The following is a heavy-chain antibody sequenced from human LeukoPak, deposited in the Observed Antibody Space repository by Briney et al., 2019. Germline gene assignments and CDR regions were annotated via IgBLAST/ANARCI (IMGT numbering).Heavy chain of an antibody. CDR3: ARENSHYYDSSGYYYDAFDI. CDR2: IYTSGST. J-gene: IGHJ3*02. V-gene: IGHV4-61*02. D-gene: IGHD3-22*01. Sequence: SQTLSLTCTVSGGSISSGSYYWSWIRQPAGKGLEWIGRIYTSGSTSYNPSLKSRVTISVDTSKNQFSLKLSSVTAADTAVYYCARENSHYYDSSGYYYDAFDIWGQGTMVTVSS. CDR1: GGSISSGSYY.